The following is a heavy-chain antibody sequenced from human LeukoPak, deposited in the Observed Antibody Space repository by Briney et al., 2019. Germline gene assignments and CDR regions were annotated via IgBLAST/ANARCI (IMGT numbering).Heavy chain of an antibody. J-gene: IGHJ4*02. CDR3: AREGGESDFDY. D-gene: IGHD3-16*01. V-gene: IGHV3-7*01. Sequence: GGSLRLSCAASGFTFSSYWMSWVRQAPGKGLEWVANIKQDGSEQYYVDSVKGRFTISRDNAKNSLYLQMNSLRAEDTAVYYCAREGGESDFDYWGQGTLVTVSS. CDR1: GFTFSSYW. CDR2: IKQDGSEQ.